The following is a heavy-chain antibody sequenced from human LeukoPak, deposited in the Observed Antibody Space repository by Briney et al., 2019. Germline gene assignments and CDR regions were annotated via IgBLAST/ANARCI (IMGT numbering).Heavy chain of an antibody. Sequence: SETLSLTCTVSGYSISNGYYWGWIRQPPGKGLEWIGGIYHSGSTYYNSSLKSRVTISIDRSKNQFSLRLTSVTAADTAVYYCAREIGQTYYDILTGSFDYWGQGTLVTVSS. D-gene: IGHD3-9*01. J-gene: IGHJ4*02. V-gene: IGHV4-38-2*02. CDR3: AREIGQTYYDILTGSFDY. CDR2: IYHSGST. CDR1: GYSISNGYY.